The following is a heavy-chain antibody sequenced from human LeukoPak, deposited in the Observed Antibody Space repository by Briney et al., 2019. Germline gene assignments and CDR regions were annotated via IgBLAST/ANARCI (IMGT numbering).Heavy chain of an antibody. J-gene: IGHJ6*03. CDR1: GFTFSSYG. Sequence: GGSLRLSCAASGFTFSSYGMHWVRQAPGKGLEWVAFIRYDGSNKYYADSVKGRFTISRDNSKNTLYLQMNSLRAEDTAVYYCAKVAREYYYGSGAYFYYYMDVWGKGTTVNISS. CDR2: IRYDGSNK. D-gene: IGHD3-10*01. CDR3: AKVAREYYYGSGAYFYYYMDV. V-gene: IGHV3-30*02.